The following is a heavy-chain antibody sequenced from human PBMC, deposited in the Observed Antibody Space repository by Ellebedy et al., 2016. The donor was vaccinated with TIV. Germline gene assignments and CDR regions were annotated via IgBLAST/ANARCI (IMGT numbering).Heavy chain of an antibody. CDR2: VSYDGSNK. CDR1: GFTFNSYA. Sequence: PGGSLRLSCAASGFTFNSYAIHWVREAPGKGLEWVAVVSYDGSNKYYAASVKGRFTISRDNSKNTLYLQMNSLRAEDTAVYYCARDLKKRAAAGTELDYWGQGTLVTVSS. J-gene: IGHJ4*02. D-gene: IGHD6-13*01. V-gene: IGHV3-30-3*01. CDR3: ARDLKKRAAAGTELDY.